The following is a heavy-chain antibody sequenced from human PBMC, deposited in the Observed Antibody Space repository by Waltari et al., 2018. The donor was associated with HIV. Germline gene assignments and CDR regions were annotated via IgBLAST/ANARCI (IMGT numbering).Heavy chain of an antibody. Sequence: QVHLVQSGAEVKMPGASVRVSCKTSGYIFTNYGVSWVRQAPGQGLEWLGWISGYNANTIYAQRLQGRVTLTTDTSTSTAYMELRSLRSDDTAVYYCARGLGGSYYYGVDVWGQGTTVTVS. CDR2: ISGYNANT. J-gene: IGHJ6*02. CDR1: GYIFTNYG. CDR3: ARGLGGSYYYGVDV. V-gene: IGHV1-18*01.